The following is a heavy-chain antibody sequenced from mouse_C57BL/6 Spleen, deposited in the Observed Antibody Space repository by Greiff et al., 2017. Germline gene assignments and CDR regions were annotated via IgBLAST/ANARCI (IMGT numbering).Heavy chain of an antibody. Sequence: QVQLQHPGAELVMPGASVKLSCKASGYTFTSYWMHWVKQRPGQGLEWIGEIDPSDSYTNYNQKFKGKSTLTVDKSSSTAYMQLSNLTSEDSAVYYCARTPFYYGSSYWYFDVWGTGTTVTVSS. J-gene: IGHJ1*03. V-gene: IGHV1-69*01. CDR3: ARTPFYYGSSYWYFDV. D-gene: IGHD1-1*01. CDR1: GYTFTSYW. CDR2: IDPSDSYT.